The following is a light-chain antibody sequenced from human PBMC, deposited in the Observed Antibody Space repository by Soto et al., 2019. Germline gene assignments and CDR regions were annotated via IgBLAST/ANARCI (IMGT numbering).Light chain of an antibody. CDR1: QTISNS. CDR2: AAS. J-gene: IGKJ2*01. Sequence: DIQMTQSPSSLSASVGDRVTITCRASQTISNSLNWYQQKPGKAPKLLVYAASNLQRGVPSRFSGSGSGTGFTLTISSLQPEDFATYYCQQSYSSPQMYTFGQGTNLEIK. V-gene: IGKV1-39*01. CDR3: QQSYSSPQMYT.